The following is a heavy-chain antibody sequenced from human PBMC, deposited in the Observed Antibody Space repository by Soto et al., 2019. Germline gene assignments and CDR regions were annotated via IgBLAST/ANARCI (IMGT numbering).Heavy chain of an antibody. CDR1: GYTLTELS. Sequence: ASVKVSCKVSGYTLTELSMHWVRQAPGKGLEWMGGFDPEDGETIYAQKFQGRVTMTEDTSTDTAYMELSSLRSEDTAMYYCATWAGYCSSTSCYTYYYYGMDVWGQGTTVTVSS. CDR2: FDPEDGET. V-gene: IGHV1-24*01. D-gene: IGHD2-2*02. J-gene: IGHJ6*02. CDR3: ATWAGYCSSTSCYTYYYYGMDV.